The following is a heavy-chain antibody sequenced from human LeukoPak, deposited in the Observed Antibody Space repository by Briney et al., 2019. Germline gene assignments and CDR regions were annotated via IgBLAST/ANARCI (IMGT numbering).Heavy chain of an antibody. CDR1: GDSISKYY. CDR2: IYYSGST. J-gene: IGHJ4*02. D-gene: IGHD2/OR15-2a*01. CDR3: ARELKVGNTGYYLDY. V-gene: IGHV4-59*01. Sequence: SETLSLTCTVSGDSISKYYWSWIRQPPGKGLEWIGYIYYSGSTNYNPSLKSRVTMSVDTSKNQFSLKLTSVTAEDTALYYCARELKVGNTGYYLDYWGQGTLVTVSP.